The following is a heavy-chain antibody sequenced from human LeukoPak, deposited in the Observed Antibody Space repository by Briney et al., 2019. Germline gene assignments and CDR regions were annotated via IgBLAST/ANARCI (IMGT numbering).Heavy chain of an antibody. V-gene: IGHV3-23*01. D-gene: IGHD5-18*01. CDR2: ISGSGGST. Sequence: GGSLRLSCAASGFTFSSYAMIWVRQAPGKGLEWVSAISGSGGSTYYADSVKGRFTISRDNSKNTLYLQMNSLRAEDTAVYYCAKLCPNTAMARTFVDYWGQGTLVTVSS. CDR3: AKLCPNTAMARTFVDY. CDR1: GFTFSSYA. J-gene: IGHJ4*02.